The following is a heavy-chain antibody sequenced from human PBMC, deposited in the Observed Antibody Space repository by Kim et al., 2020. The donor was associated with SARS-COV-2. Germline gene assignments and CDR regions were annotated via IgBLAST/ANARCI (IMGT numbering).Heavy chain of an antibody. CDR3: AKDLSEQRDYGMDV. Sequence: GGSLRLSCAASGFTFSSYGMHWVRQAPGKGLEWVAVISYDGSNKYYADSVKGRFTISRDNSKNTLYLQMNSLIAEDTAVYYCAKDLSEQRDYGMDVWGQGTTVTVSS. V-gene: IGHV3-30*18. D-gene: IGHD6-25*01. CDR2: ISYDGSNK. J-gene: IGHJ6*02. CDR1: GFTFSSYG.